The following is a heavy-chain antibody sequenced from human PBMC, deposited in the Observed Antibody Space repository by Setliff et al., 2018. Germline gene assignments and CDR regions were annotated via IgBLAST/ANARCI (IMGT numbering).Heavy chain of an antibody. D-gene: IGHD1-26*01. V-gene: IGHV3-21*01. CDR2: ISSSSSYI. J-gene: IGHJ4*02. CDR1: GFTFSSYS. CDR3: ARDRTGSYLLDY. Sequence: GWSLRLSCAASGFTFSSYSMNWVRQAPGKGLEWVSSISSSSSYIYYADSVKGRFTISRDNAKNSLYLQMNSLRAEDTAVYYCARDRTGSYLLDYWGQGTLVTVSS.